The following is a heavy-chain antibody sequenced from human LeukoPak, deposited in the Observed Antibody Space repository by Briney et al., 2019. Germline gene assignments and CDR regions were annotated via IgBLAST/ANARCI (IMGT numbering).Heavy chain of an antibody. CDR3: ARVVARGVRYFGWSPVGWWFDP. Sequence: SETLSLTCTVSGGSISSYYWSWIRQPAGKGLEWIGRIYTSGSTNYNPSLKSRVTMSVDTSKNQFSLKLSSVTAADTAVYYCARVVARGVRYFGWSPVGWWFDPWGQGTLVTVSS. CDR2: IYTSGST. V-gene: IGHV4-4*07. D-gene: IGHD3-9*01. J-gene: IGHJ5*02. CDR1: GGSISSYY.